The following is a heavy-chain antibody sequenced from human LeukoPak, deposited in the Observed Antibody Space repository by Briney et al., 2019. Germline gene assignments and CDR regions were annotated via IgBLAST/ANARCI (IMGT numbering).Heavy chain of an antibody. Sequence: PGGSLRLSCAASGFTFSSYGMHWVRQAPGKGLEWVAVIWYDGSNKYYADSVKGRFTISRDNSKNTLYLQMNSLRAEDTAVYYCARRYSNGWYFVFDIWGQGTMVTVSS. CDR1: GFTFSSYG. CDR2: IWYDGSNK. D-gene: IGHD6-19*01. J-gene: IGHJ3*02. CDR3: ARRYSNGWYFVFDI. V-gene: IGHV3-33*01.